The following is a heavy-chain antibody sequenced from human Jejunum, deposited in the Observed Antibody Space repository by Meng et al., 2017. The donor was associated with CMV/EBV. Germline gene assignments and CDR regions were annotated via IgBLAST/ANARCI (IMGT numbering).Heavy chain of an antibody. D-gene: IGHD5-24*01. V-gene: IGHV1-69*05. CDR3: ARDGREGYNYPYYFDY. Sequence: FSSYAINWVRQAPGQGLEWMGGIIPIYRSANYAQKFQGRVTITTDESTSTAYMELSSLTSEDTAVYYCARDGREGYNYPYYFDYWGQGTLVTVSS. J-gene: IGHJ4*02. CDR2: IIPIYRSA. CDR1: FSSYA.